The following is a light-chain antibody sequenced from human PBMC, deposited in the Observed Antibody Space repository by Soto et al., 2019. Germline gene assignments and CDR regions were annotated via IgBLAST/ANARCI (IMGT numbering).Light chain of an antibody. V-gene: IGKV3-15*01. CDR2: GAS. Sequence: EIVMAQARATLYMSQGERATLSCRSSQSVSSKLAWYQQKPGQAPRLLIYGASTRATGIPARFSGSGSGTEFTLTISSLQSEDFAVYYGQQYNNWPPITSGQGIRLVIK. CDR1: QSVSSK. CDR3: QQYNNWPPIT. J-gene: IGKJ5*01.